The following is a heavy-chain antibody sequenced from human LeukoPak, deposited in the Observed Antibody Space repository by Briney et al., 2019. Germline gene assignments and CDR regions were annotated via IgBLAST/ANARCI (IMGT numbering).Heavy chain of an antibody. Sequence: GGSLRLSCAASGFTFSSYAMSWVRQAPGKGLEWVSVIYSGGSTYYADSVKGRFTISRDNSKNTLYLQMNSLRAEDTAVYYCARVNYYDSSGYLFDYWGQGTLVTVSS. J-gene: IGHJ4*02. CDR1: GFTFSSYA. D-gene: IGHD3-22*01. V-gene: IGHV3-53*01. CDR3: ARVNYYDSSGYLFDY. CDR2: IYSGGST.